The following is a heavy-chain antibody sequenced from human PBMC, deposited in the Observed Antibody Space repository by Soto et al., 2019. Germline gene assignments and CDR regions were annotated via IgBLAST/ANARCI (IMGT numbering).Heavy chain of an antibody. CDR2: IYYSGST. D-gene: IGHD3-16*01. CDR1: GGSISSYY. J-gene: IGHJ3*02. Sequence: QVQLQESGPGLVKPSETLSLTCTVSGGSISSYYWSWIRQPPGKGLDWIGYIYYSGSTNNNPSLNSRVTTAVDTSKNQFSLKLSSVTAADTAVYYCARRYGWAFDIWGQGTMVTVSS. V-gene: IGHV4-59*08. CDR3: ARRYGWAFDI.